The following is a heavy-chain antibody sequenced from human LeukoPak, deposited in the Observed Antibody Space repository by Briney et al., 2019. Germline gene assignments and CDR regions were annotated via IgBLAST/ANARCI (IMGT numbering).Heavy chain of an antibody. Sequence: SETLSLTCTVSGVSISSYYWSWVRQPPGKGLEWIGEFFHSGSTNYNPSLKSRVTISVDKSRNQFSLRLSSVTAADTAVYYCARGIPGYSNTSGYYYDYWGQGTLVTVSS. CDR1: GVSISSYY. V-gene: IGHV4-59*12. D-gene: IGHD3-22*01. J-gene: IGHJ4*02. CDR3: ARGIPGYSNTSGYYYDY. CDR2: FFHSGST.